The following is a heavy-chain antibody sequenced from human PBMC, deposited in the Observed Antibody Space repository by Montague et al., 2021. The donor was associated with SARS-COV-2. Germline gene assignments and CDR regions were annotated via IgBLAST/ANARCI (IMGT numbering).Heavy chain of an antibody. Sequence: SLRLSCAASGFTFSRYAIHWVRQAPGKGLEWVAVIWSDGNNKYYADSVKGRFTFSRDNSKNTLYLQMNSLRAEDTAVYYCAGGNGSGSPGWLDPWVQGTLVTVSS. J-gene: IGHJ5*02. D-gene: IGHD3-10*01. CDR3: AGGNGSGSPGWLDP. CDR2: IWSDGNNK. V-gene: IGHV3-33*08. CDR1: GFTFSRYA.